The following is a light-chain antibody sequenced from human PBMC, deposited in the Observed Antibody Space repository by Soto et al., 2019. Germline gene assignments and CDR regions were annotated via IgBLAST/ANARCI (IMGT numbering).Light chain of an antibody. CDR2: DVS. J-gene: IGLJ3*02. Sequence: QSVLTQPASVSGSPGQSITISCTGTSSDVGGYKYVSWYQQHPGKAPKLMLYDVSNRPSGVSNRFSGSKSGHTASLTISGLQAEDEADYYCSSYTRTIALVFGGGTKLTVL. CDR3: SSYTRTIALV. V-gene: IGLV2-14*01. CDR1: SSDVGGYKY.